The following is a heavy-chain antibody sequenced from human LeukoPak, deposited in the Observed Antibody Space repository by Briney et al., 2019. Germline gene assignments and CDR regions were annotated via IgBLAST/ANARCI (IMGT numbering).Heavy chain of an antibody. CDR1: GYTFTSYG. Sequence: ASVKVSCKASGYTFTSYGISWVRQAPGQGLEWMGWISAYNGNTNYAQKLQGRVTMTTDTSTSTAYMELRSLRSDDTAVYYCARDTSPPGLPGLWFGELLNLPIYYYYGMDVWGQGTTVTVSS. V-gene: IGHV1-18*01. D-gene: IGHD3-10*01. CDR2: ISAYNGNT. J-gene: IGHJ6*02. CDR3: ARDTSPPGLPGLWFGELLNLPIYYYYGMDV.